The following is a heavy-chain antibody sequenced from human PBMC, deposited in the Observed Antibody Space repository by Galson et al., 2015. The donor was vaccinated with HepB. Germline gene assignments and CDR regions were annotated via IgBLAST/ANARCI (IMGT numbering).Heavy chain of an antibody. Sequence: SLRLSCAASTSAFTTYGMHWVRQAPGKGLEWVTFIRSDGSNKYYADSLKGRFTIFRDNSKKTLYLQMNSLRVEDTAVYYCAKEGRGGFDYWGQGTLVTVSS. V-gene: IGHV3-30*02. CDR1: TSAFTTYG. J-gene: IGHJ4*02. CDR3: AKEGRGGFDY. D-gene: IGHD3-16*01. CDR2: IRSDGSNK.